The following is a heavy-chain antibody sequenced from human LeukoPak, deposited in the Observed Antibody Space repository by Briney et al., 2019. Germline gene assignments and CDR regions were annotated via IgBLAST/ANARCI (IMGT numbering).Heavy chain of an antibody. Sequence: SQTLSLTCTVSGGSISSGSYYWSWIRQPAGKGLEWIGRIYTSGSTNYNPSLKSRVTISVDTSKNQFSLKLSSVTAADTAVYYCARDKDSSSRDNWFDPWGQGTLVTVSS. CDR1: GGSISSGSYY. J-gene: IGHJ5*02. D-gene: IGHD6-13*01. CDR3: ARDKDSSSRDNWFDP. V-gene: IGHV4-61*02. CDR2: IYTSGST.